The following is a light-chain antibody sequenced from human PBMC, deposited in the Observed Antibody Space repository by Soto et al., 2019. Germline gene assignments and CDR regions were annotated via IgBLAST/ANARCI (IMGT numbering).Light chain of an antibody. CDR1: SSDVGGYNY. V-gene: IGLV2-14*01. CDR2: EVS. J-gene: IGLJ1*01. CDR3: TSYTSSSTYF. Sequence: QSALTQPASVSASPGQSITISCTGASSDVGGYNYVSWYQQHPGKAPKLLIYEVSNRPSGISNRFSGSKSGNTASLTISGLQAEDEADYYCTSYTSSSTYFFGTGTKVTVL.